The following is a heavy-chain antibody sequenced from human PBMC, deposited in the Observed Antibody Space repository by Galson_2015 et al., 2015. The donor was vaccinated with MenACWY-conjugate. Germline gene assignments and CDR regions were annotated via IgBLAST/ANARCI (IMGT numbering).Heavy chain of an antibody. V-gene: IGHV1-18*01. CDR1: GYSFTSYG. D-gene: IGHD6-6*01. Sequence: SVKVSCKASGYSFTSYGISWVRQAPGQGLEWMGWVSTYNGNTNYAQKFQGRVSMTTDKSTTTAYMEVTSLRSDDTAVYYCARGGDMAACPGWFDPWGQGTLVTVSS. J-gene: IGHJ5*02. CDR3: ARGGDMAACPGWFDP. CDR2: VSTYNGNT.